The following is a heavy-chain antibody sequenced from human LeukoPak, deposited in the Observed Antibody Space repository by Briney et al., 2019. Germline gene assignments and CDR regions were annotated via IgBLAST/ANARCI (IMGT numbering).Heavy chain of an antibody. CDR3: ARGLDTYKSGVD. D-gene: IGHD1-26*01. Sequence: SETLSLTCAVYGGSFSGYYCTWIRQAPGKGLEWIGEIHPSGSTNYNPSLMSRVSLSLDTSKNQFSLRLSSVTAADTAVYFCARGLDTYKSGVDWGQGALVTVSS. CDR2: IHPSGST. CDR1: GGSFSGYY. J-gene: IGHJ4*02. V-gene: IGHV4-34*01.